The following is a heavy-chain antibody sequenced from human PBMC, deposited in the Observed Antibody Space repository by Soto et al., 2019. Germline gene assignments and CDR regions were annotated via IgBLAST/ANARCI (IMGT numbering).Heavy chain of an antibody. D-gene: IGHD2-2*03. V-gene: IGHV5-51*01. Sequence: PGESLKISCKGSGYSFTSYWIGWVRQMPGKGLEWMGIIYPGDSDTRYSPSFQGQVTISADKSISTAYLLWSSLKASDTAMYYCARLVDIVLVPAANRHYYYGMDVWGQGTTVTVSS. J-gene: IGHJ6*02. CDR1: GYSFTSYW. CDR2: IYPGDSDT. CDR3: ARLVDIVLVPAANRHYYYGMDV.